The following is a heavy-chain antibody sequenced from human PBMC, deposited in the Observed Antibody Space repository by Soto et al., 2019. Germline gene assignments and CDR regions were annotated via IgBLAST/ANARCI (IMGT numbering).Heavy chain of an antibody. CDR2: IYTSGDT. CDR1: GFTVSSNY. V-gene: IGHV3-53*01. Sequence: SLRLSCAASGFTVSSNYMSWVRQAPGQGLEWVSVIYTSGDTNYADSVKGRFTISRDNSKNTVNLQMNSLRAEDTAVYYCAKSQSGSFFAAFDLWGQGTMVTVSS. J-gene: IGHJ3*01. D-gene: IGHD1-26*01. CDR3: AKSQSGSFFAAFDL.